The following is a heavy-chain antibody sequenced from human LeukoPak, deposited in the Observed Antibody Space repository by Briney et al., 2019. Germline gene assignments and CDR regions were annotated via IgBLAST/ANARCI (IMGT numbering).Heavy chain of an antibody. D-gene: IGHD2-2*01. J-gene: IGHJ4*02. V-gene: IGHV3-23*01. CDR1: GFTFSSYA. CDR3: AKDEVPAVTLVYYFDY. Sequence: GGSLRLSCAASGFTFSSYAMSWVRQAPGKGLEWVSAISGGGGSTYYADSVKGRFTISRDNSKNTLYLQMNSLRAEDTAVYYCAKDEVPAVTLVYYFDYWGQGTLVTVSS. CDR2: ISGGGGST.